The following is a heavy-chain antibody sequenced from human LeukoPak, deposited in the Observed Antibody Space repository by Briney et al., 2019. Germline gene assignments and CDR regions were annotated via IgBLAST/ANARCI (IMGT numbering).Heavy chain of an antibody. J-gene: IGHJ4*02. CDR3: ARAKTRYCSSTSCYAGPFDY. D-gene: IGHD2-2*01. Sequence: PSEILSLTCAVYGGSFSGYYWSWIRQPPGKGLEWIGEINHSGSTNYNPSLKSRVTISVDTSKNQFSLKLSSVTAADTAVYYCARAKTRYCSSTSCYAGPFDYWGQGTLVTVSS. V-gene: IGHV4-34*01. CDR2: INHSGST. CDR1: GGSFSGYY.